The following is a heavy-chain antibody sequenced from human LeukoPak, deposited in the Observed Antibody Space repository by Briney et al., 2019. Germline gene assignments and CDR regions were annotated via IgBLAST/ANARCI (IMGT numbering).Heavy chain of an antibody. D-gene: IGHD2-15*01. CDR3: AKVQVRGYCSGGICYLFDY. J-gene: IGHJ4*02. CDR1: GFTFSSYA. V-gene: IGHV3-23*01. Sequence: GGSLRLSCAASGFTFSSYAMSWVRQAPGKGLEWVSAISGSGGSTYYADSVKGRFTISRDNSKNTLYLQMNSLRPEDTAVYYCAKVQVRGYCSGGICYLFDYWGQGTLVTVSS. CDR2: ISGSGGST.